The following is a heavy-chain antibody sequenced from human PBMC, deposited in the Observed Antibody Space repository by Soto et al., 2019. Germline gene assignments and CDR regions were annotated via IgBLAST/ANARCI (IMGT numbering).Heavy chain of an antibody. J-gene: IGHJ1*01. D-gene: IGHD2-21*01. Sequence: PWGSLRLSCTASGLPHSSLAMTWVRQAPGKGLECVYGMYGGGRVMEDSDSVKGRFTIARDNSKHTVYLQMTDLRTDVTAVYYFGRDAVYNDGLWLMDHWGRGTQVTVSS. CDR1: GLPHSSLA. CDR3: GRDAVYNDGLWLMDH. CDR2: MYGGGRVM. V-gene: IGHV3-23*03.